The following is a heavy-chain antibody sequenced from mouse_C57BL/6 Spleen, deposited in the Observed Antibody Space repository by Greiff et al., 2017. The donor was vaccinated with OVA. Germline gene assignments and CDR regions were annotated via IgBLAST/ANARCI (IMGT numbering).Heavy chain of an antibody. D-gene: IGHD4-1*01. CDR2: IWSDGST. J-gene: IGHJ1*03. Sequence: QVHVKQSGPGLVAPSQSLSITCTVSGFSLTSYGVHWVRQPPGKGLEWLVVIWSDGSTTYNSALKSRLSISKDNSKSQVFLKMNSLQTDDTAMYYCARGANWDVYWYFDVWGTGTTVTVSS. CDR3: ARGANWDVYWYFDV. V-gene: IGHV2-6*03. CDR1: GFSLTSYG.